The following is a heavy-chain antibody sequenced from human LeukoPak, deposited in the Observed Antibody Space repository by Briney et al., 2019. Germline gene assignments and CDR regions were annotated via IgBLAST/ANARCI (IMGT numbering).Heavy chain of an antibody. J-gene: IGHJ4*02. CDR1: GASISSYY. V-gene: IGHV4-59*01. Sequence: SETLSLTCTVSGASISSYYWSWIRQPPGKRLEYIGYMYYSDSTNYNPSLKSRVTISVDPSKNQFSLKLSSVTAADTAVYYCARGYCTNGVSYSPHFDYWGQGTLVTVSS. CDR2: MYYSDST. CDR3: ARGYCTNGVSYSPHFDY. D-gene: IGHD2-8*01.